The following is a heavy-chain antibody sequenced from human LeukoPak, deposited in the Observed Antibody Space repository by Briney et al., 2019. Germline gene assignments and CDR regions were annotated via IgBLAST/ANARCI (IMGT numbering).Heavy chain of an antibody. CDR2: ISGSGGST. D-gene: IGHD2-15*01. CDR3: AKSIVVVVAAFDY. J-gene: IGHJ4*02. V-gene: IGHV3-23*01. CDR1: GFTFSSYA. Sequence: PGGSLRLSCAASGFTFSSYAMSWVRQAPGEGLEWVSAISGSGGSTYYADSVKGRFTISRDNSKNTLYLQMNSLRAEDTAVYYCAKSIVVVVAAFDYWGQGTLVTVSS.